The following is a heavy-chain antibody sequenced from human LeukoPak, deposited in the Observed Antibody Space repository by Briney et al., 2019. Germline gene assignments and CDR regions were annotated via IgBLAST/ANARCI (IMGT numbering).Heavy chain of an antibody. D-gene: IGHD2-2*01. J-gene: IGHJ4*02. CDR3: ATLYCSRTSCYVDY. V-gene: IGHV4-61*01. CDR2: ISYRGST. CDR1: GGSVSSTSYY. Sequence: PSETLSLTCTVSGGSVSSTSYYWSWIRQPPGKGLEWIGYISYRGSTNYNPSLNSRVTISVDTSKNQFSLKLSSVTAADTAVYYCATLYCSRTSCYVDYGGQGTLVIVSS.